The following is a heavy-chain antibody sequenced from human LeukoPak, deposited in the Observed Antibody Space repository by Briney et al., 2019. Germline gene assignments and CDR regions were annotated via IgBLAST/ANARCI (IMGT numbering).Heavy chain of an antibody. D-gene: IGHD3-10*01. Sequence: GGSLRLSCAASGFTFSSYSMNSVRQSPGKRLEWVSSISSSSSYIYYADSVKGRFTISRDNAKNSLYLQMNSLRAEDTAMYYCARGRYGSGSRWFDPWGQGTLVTVSS. V-gene: IGHV3-21*01. J-gene: IGHJ5*02. CDR1: GFTFSSYS. CDR2: ISSSSSYI. CDR3: ARGRYGSGSRWFDP.